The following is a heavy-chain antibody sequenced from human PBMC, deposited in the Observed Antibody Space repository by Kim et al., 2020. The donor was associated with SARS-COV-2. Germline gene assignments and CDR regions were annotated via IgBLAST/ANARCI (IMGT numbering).Heavy chain of an antibody. Sequence: RYSPSFQGQVTISADKSISTAYLQWSSLKASAAAMYYCAGGGGAWTHFDSWGQGTLVTVSS. CDR3: AGGGGAWTHFDS. J-gene: IGHJ4*02. V-gene: IGHV5-51*01. D-gene: IGHD1-1*01.